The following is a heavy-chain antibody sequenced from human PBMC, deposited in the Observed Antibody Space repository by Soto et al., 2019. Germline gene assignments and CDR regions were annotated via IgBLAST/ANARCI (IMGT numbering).Heavy chain of an antibody. CDR2: ISGTAYSK. J-gene: IGHJ3*01. CDR1: GFGFDKYS. CDR3: AKSWGDTWQQSAFDF. V-gene: IGHV3-23*01. Sequence: EVRLLESGGGLVQPGGSLRLSCAASGFGFDKYSMSWVRQAPGNGLEWVSGISGTAYSKHYADSVKGQFTISRDNFEKTLYLQMNSLRVEDTAVYYCAKSWGDTWQQSAFDFWGQGTMVTVSS. D-gene: IGHD5-18*01.